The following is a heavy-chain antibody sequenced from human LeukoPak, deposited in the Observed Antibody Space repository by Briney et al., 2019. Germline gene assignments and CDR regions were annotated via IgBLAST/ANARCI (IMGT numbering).Heavy chain of an antibody. CDR2: MNPNSGNT. J-gene: IGHJ4*02. CDR1: GYTFTSYD. V-gene: IGHV1-8*02. CDR3: ARSSYERWYFDY. D-gene: IGHD4-23*01. Sequence: ASVKVSCNASGYTFTSYDINWVRQATGQGLEWMGWMNPNSGNTGYAQKFQGRVTMTTDTSTSTAYMELRSLRSDDTAVYYCARSSYERWYFDYWGQGALVTVSS.